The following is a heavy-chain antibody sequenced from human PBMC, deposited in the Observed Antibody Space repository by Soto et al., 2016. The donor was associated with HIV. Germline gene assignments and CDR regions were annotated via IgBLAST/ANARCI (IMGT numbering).Heavy chain of an antibody. V-gene: IGHV3-21*01. CDR2: ISSSGSHI. Sequence: EVQLVESGGGLVKPGGSLRLSCVASGFIFSGYSMNWVRQAPGKGLEWVSSISSSGSHIDYAYSVKGRFTISRDDAKNSLYLQMNSLRAEDTAVYYCTRDREFKXNPQYLDYVGPGNXVTVSA. J-gene: IGHJ4*02. CDR3: TRDREFKXNPQYLDY. CDR1: GFIFSGYS. D-gene: IGHD1-1*01.